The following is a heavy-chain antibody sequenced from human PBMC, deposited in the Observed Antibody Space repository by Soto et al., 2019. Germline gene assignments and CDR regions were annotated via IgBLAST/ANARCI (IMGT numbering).Heavy chain of an antibody. CDR2: IYSGGST. CDR3: ARDLYSNDYYYYYGMDV. CDR1: GFTVSSNY. J-gene: IGHJ6*02. Sequence: GGSLRLSCAASGFTVSSNYMSWVRQAPGKGLEWVSVIYSGGSTYYADSVKGRFTISRDNSKNTLYLQMNGLRAEDTAVYYCARDLYSNDYYYYYGMDVWGQGTTVTVSS. V-gene: IGHV3-53*01. D-gene: IGHD4-4*01.